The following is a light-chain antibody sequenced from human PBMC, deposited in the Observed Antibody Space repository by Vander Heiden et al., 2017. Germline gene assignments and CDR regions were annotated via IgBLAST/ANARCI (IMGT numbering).Light chain of an antibody. CDR1: SSNIGSSY. CDR2: RNN. Sequence: QSVLTQPHSASGTPGQRVTISCSGSSSNIGSSYVYWYQQLPGTAPKLLIYRNNQRPSGVPDRFSGSKSGTSASLAISGLRSEDEADYYCATWDDSLSGLVVFGGGTKLTVL. CDR3: ATWDDSLSGLVV. J-gene: IGLJ2*01. V-gene: IGLV1-47*01.